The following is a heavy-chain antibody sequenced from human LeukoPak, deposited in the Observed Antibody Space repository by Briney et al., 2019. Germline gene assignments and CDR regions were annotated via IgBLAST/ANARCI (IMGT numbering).Heavy chain of an antibody. V-gene: IGHV4-39*01. J-gene: IGHJ3*02. CDR2: IYYSGST. D-gene: IGHD3-22*01. Sequence: SETLSLTCAVSGGSINNYYWGWIRQPPGKGLEWIGSIYYSGSTYYNPSLKSRVTISVDTSKNQFSLKLSSVTAADTAVYYCARPPSDYYDSSGWGAFDIWGQGTMVTVSS. CDR3: ARPPSDYYDSSGWGAFDI. CDR1: GGSINNYY.